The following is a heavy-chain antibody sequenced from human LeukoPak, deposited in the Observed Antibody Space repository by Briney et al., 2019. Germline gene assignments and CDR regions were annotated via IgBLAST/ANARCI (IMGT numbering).Heavy chain of an antibody. Sequence: GGSLRLSCAASGFTFSSYWMHWVRQAPGKGLVWVSRINTDGSSTSYADSVKGRFTISGDNAKNTLYLQMNSLRAEDTAVYYCARAYSNYETFDYWGQGTLVTVSS. J-gene: IGHJ4*02. V-gene: IGHV3-74*01. CDR2: INTDGSST. CDR3: ARAYSNYETFDY. D-gene: IGHD4-11*01. CDR1: GFTFSSYW.